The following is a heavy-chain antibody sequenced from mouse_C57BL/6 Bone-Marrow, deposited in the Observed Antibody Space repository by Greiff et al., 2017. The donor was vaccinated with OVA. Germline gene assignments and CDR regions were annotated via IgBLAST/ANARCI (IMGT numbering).Heavy chain of an antibody. J-gene: IGHJ1*03. CDR2: IDPETGGT. Sequence: QVQLQQSGAELVRPGASVTLSCKASGYTFTDYEMHWVKQTPVHGLEWIGAIDPETGGTAYNQKFKGQAILTADKSSSTAYMELRSLTSEDSAVYYCTRSPLTYFDVWGTGTTVTVSS. CDR3: TRSPLTYFDV. CDR1: GYTFTDYE. V-gene: IGHV1-15*01.